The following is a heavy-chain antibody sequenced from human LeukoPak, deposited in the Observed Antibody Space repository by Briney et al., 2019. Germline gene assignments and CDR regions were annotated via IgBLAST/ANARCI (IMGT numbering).Heavy chain of an antibody. D-gene: IGHD6-19*01. Sequence: SGGSLRLSCAASGFTFSSYAMSWVRQAPGKGLEWVSAITDSGGDTYHADSVKGRFTMSRDNSKNTLFLQMNSLRAEDTAVYYCAKVAWSSSGSDYWGQGTLVTVSS. CDR1: GFTFSSYA. CDR2: ITDSGGDT. V-gene: IGHV3-23*01. CDR3: AKVAWSSSGSDY. J-gene: IGHJ4*02.